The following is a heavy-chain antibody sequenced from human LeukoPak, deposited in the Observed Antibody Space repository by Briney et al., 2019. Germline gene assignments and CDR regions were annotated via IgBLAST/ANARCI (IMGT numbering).Heavy chain of an antibody. D-gene: IGHD6-25*01. CDR2: IDWDDDK. CDR3: ARWSGDWFDP. Sequence: SGPALVKPTQTLTLTCTFSGFSLSTTGMRVSWIRQPPGMALEWLARIDWDDDKFYSTSLKTRPTISKDTSKNQVVLTMTNMDPVDTATYYCARWSGDWFDPWGQGTLVTVSS. CDR1: GFSLSTTGMR. J-gene: IGHJ5*02. V-gene: IGHV2-70*04.